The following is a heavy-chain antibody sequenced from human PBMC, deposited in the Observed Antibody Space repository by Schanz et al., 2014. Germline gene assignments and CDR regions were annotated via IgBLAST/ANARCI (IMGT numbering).Heavy chain of an antibody. CDR2: INQDGYDK. Sequence: EVQLVESGGGLVQPGGSLGLSCAASEFTFNTYCMSWVRQAPGKGLEWVASINQDGYDKHYVDSVEGRFTISRDNAKKSLYLQMNTLRAEDTAIYYCARVEGSSGSASSYRALNVWGQGTTVTVSS. J-gene: IGHJ3*01. D-gene: IGHD3-10*01. V-gene: IGHV3-7*01. CDR3: ARVEGSSGSASSYRALNV. CDR1: EFTFNTYC.